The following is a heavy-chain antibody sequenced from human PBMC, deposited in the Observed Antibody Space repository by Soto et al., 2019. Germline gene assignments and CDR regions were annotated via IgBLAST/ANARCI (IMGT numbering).Heavy chain of an antibody. D-gene: IGHD3-16*02. Sequence: QVHLVQSGTEVKKPGSSVKVSCKASGGTFSSSGFSWVRQAPGQGLEWMGMIVPSLDTTNYAQKFQARVTITANEVTSTACMELRSLRSEDMAVYNCARWPQPRYTADPYAVDVWGQGTRVIVSS. CDR1: GGTFSSSG. CDR2: IVPSLDTT. J-gene: IGHJ6*02. V-gene: IGHV1-69*11. CDR3: ARWPQPRYTADPYAVDV.